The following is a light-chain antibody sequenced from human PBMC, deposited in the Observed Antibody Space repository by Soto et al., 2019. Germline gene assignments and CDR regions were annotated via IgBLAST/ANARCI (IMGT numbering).Light chain of an antibody. V-gene: IGKV1-27*01. CDR3: QKYSSAPLT. CDR1: QGIRNY. Sequence: DIQMTQSPSSLSASVGDRVTLTCRASQGIRNYLAWYQQKLGKAPKLLISAASTLQSGVPSRFSGSGSGTDFTLTISSLQPEDVATYYCQKYSSAPLTFGGGTKVEIK. J-gene: IGKJ4*01. CDR2: AAS.